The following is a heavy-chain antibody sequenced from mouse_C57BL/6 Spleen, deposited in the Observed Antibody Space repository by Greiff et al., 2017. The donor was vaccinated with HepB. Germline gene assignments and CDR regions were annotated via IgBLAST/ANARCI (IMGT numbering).Heavy chain of an antibody. Sequence: EVKLQESGPGLVKPSQSLSLTCTVTGYSITSGYGWNWIRQFPGNKLEWMGYISYSGSNNYNPSLKSRISITRDTSKKQFFLQLNSVTTEDTATYYCARTARIKYWSQGTTLTVSS. CDR1: GYSITSGYG. J-gene: IGHJ2*01. V-gene: IGHV3-2*02. CDR3: ARTARIKY. CDR2: ISYSGSN. D-gene: IGHD1-2*01.